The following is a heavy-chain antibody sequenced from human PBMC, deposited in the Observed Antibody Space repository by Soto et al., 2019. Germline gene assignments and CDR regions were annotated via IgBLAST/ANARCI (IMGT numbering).Heavy chain of an antibody. CDR3: AIEKRANVYFDY. CDR1: GFTFSAYW. Sequence: EVQLVESGGGLVQTGGSLRLSCAASGFTFSAYWMSWVRQAPGKGLEWVANIKQAGSEKYYVDSVNGRFIISRDDAKNSLFLQVNSLRVEATAVYDCAIEKRANVYFDYWGQGTLGTVSS. J-gene: IGHJ4*02. V-gene: IGHV3-7*01. CDR2: IKQAGSEK. D-gene: IGHD6-25*01.